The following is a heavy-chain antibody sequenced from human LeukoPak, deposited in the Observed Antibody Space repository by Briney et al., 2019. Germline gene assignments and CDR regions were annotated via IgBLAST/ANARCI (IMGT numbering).Heavy chain of an antibody. CDR1: SASVTTHY. CDR2: VSKTGNT. J-gene: IGHJ4*02. Sequence: SETLSLTCTVSSASVTTHYWAWIRKPPGKGLEWIGFVSKTGNTNYNPSLKSRVTISADTSKNIFSLKLRTLTAADTAVYFCARRGAPSKLYYFDSWGPGTLVIVSS. D-gene: IGHD1-26*01. V-gene: IGHV4-59*08. CDR3: ARRGAPSKLYYFDS.